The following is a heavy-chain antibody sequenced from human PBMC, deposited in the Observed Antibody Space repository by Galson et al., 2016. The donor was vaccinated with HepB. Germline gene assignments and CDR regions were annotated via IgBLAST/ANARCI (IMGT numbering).Heavy chain of an antibody. J-gene: IGHJ3*01. CDR2: IDPSDSYT. CDR3: ARIGYSYDSQDAFDV. CDR1: GFIFTNYW. D-gene: IGHD5-18*01. V-gene: IGHV5-10-1*01. Sequence: QSGAEVKKPGESLRISCEGSGFIFTNYWISWVRQMPWKGLEWMGRIDPSDSYTNYSPSFQGHVTISADKSISTAYLQWSSLEASDTAMYYCARIGYSYDSQDAFDVWGQGTMVTVSS.